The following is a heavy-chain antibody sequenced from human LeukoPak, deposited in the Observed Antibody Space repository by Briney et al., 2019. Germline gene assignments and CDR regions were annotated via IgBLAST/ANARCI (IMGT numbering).Heavy chain of an antibody. J-gene: IGHJ4*02. V-gene: IGHV3-7*01. CDR3: ASRGYSYGYLVRY. CDR2: IKQDGSEK. Sequence: PGGSLRLSCAASGFTFSSYWMSWVRQAPGKGLEWVANIKQDGSEKYYVDSVKGRFTISRDNAKNSLYLQMNSLRAEDTAVYYCASRGYSYGYLVRYWGQGTLVTVSS. CDR1: GFTFSSYW. D-gene: IGHD5-18*01.